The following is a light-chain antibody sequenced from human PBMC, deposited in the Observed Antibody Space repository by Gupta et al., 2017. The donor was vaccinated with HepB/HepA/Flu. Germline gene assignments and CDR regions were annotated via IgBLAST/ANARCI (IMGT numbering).Light chain of an antibody. CDR2: EAS. CDR1: QSVGRNY. CDR3: QQYGRSRT. Sequence: GERATLSCRASQSVGRNYLAWFQQKPGQAPRLLIYEASIRATGIPDRFSGSGSGTDFTLTISRLEPEDFVVYYWQQYGRSRTFGQGTKVEIK. J-gene: IGKJ1*01. V-gene: IGKV3-20*01.